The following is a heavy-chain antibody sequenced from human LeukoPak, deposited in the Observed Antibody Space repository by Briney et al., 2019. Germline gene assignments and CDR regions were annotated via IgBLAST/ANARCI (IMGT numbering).Heavy chain of an antibody. CDR3: ARDGVYPLGDY. Sequence: GGSLRLSCAASGFTFSSYGMHWVRQAPGKGLEWVAVIWYDGSNKYYADSVKGRFTISRDNSKNTLYLQMNSLRAEDTAVYYCARDGVYPLGDYWGRGTLVTVSS. CDR1: GFTFSSYG. D-gene: IGHD6-6*01. CDR2: IWYDGSNK. J-gene: IGHJ4*02. V-gene: IGHV3-33*01.